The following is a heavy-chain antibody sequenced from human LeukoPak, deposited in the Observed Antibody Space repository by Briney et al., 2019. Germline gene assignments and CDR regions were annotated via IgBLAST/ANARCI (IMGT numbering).Heavy chain of an antibody. D-gene: IGHD1-26*01. J-gene: IGHJ4*02. CDR2: IYHSGST. CDR1: GGSISSSSYY. CDR3: AREDAGARIDY. Sequence: SETLSLTCTVSGGSISSSSYYWGWIRQPPGKGLEWIGYIYHSGSTYYNPSLKSRVTISVDRSKNQFSLKLSSVTAADTAVYYCAREDAGARIDYWGQGTLVTVSS. V-gene: IGHV4-39*07.